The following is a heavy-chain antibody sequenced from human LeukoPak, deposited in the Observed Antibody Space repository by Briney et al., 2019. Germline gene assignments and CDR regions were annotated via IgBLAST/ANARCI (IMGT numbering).Heavy chain of an antibody. V-gene: IGHV3-33*01. D-gene: IGHD3-9*01. CDR1: GFNFGVFG. CDR2: IGHAGNSI. Sequence: GTSPRLSCVTSGFNFGVFGMHWVRQAPGKGLEWVAVIGHAGNSIYYGGSVKGRFTITRDNSKNTLFLQMSSLTAEDTALYYCARDLQAMYFQDWGQGALVTVAS. J-gene: IGHJ4*02. CDR3: ARDLQAMYFQD.